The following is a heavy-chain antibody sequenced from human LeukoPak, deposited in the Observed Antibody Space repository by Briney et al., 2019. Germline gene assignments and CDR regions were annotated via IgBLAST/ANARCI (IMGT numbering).Heavy chain of an antibody. J-gene: IGHJ3*02. D-gene: IGHD3-22*01. CDR1: GGSFSGYY. CDR3: ARDPGYYYDSSGYRRFDI. Sequence: SETLSLTCAVYGGSFSGYYWSWIRQPPGKGLEWIGEINHSGSTNYNPSLKSRVTISVDTSKNQFSLKLSSVTAADTAVYYCARDPGYYYDSSGYRRFDIWGQGTMVTVSS. V-gene: IGHV4-34*01. CDR2: INHSGST.